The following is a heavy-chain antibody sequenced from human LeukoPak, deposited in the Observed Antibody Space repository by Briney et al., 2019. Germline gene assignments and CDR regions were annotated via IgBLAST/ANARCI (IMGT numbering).Heavy chain of an antibody. Sequence: SAKVSCKASGGTFNTYTLSWVRQAPGQGLEWMGSIIPILGVANYAQKFQGRVSITADKSTSTAFMELSSLGSEDTAVYYCARNRQGSNSYFDYWGQGTLVTVSS. CDR2: IIPILGVA. J-gene: IGHJ4*02. CDR1: GGTFNTYT. D-gene: IGHD6-6*01. V-gene: IGHV1-69*02. CDR3: ARNRQGSNSYFDY.